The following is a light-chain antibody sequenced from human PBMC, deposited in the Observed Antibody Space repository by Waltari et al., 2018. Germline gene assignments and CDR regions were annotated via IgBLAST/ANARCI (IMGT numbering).Light chain of an antibody. CDR3: QQYYNTPLT. CDR2: WAS. CDR1: LSLLYNSNNKHY. V-gene: IGKV4-1*01. J-gene: IGKJ3*01. Sequence: DIVMTQSPESLAVSLGERATINCKSSLSLLYNSNNKHYLAWYQQKPGQPPKLLIYWASTRESGVPERFSGSGSRTDFTLTISSLQAEDVAVYFCQQYYNTPLTFGPGTKVDVK.